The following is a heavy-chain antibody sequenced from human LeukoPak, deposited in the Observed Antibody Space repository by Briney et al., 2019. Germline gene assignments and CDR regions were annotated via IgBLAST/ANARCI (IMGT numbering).Heavy chain of an antibody. CDR3: ARDFDWAFDH. J-gene: IGHJ4*02. Sequence: GGSLRLSCAASGFALDTYSMNWVRQAPGKGLEWLSYINVRYGVIHYADSVRGRFTISSDKAKASVYMQMNRLRDEDTAVYYCARDFDWAFDHWGQGTLVTVSS. V-gene: IGHV3-48*02. D-gene: IGHD3-9*01. CDR2: INVRYGVI. CDR1: GFALDTYS.